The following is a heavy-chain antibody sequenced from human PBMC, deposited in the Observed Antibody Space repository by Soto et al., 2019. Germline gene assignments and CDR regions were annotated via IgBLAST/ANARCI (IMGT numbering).Heavy chain of an antibody. CDR1: GGSISSYY. D-gene: IGHD5-18*01. V-gene: IGHV4-59*08. CDR3: ARGGERSWIQLWS. J-gene: IGHJ5*02. CDR2: IYYSGST. Sequence: QVQLQKSGPGLVKPSETLSLTCTVSGGSISSYYWSWIRQPPGKGLEWIGYIYYSGSTNYNPSLKSRVTISVDTSKNQFSLKLSSVTAADTAVYYCARGGERSWIQLWSWGQGTLVTVSS.